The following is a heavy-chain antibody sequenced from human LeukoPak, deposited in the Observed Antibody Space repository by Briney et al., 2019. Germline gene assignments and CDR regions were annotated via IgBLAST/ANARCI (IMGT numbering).Heavy chain of an antibody. Sequence: GGSLRLSCTASGFTFGDYLMSWFRQAPGKGLEWIGFISGGTTEYAASVKGRFTISRDDSTSIAYLQMNSLTTEDTAVYYCSRGSGWLSVYWGQGTLGTVSS. CDR1: GFTFGDYL. CDR3: SRGSGWLSVY. D-gene: IGHD6-19*01. V-gene: IGHV3-49*03. CDR2: ISGGTT. J-gene: IGHJ4*02.